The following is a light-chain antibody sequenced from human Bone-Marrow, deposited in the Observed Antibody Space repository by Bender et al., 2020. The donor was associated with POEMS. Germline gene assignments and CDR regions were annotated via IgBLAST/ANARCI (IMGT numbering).Light chain of an antibody. J-gene: IGLJ3*02. CDR3: FAHLGDGIWM. CDR2: AAT. Sequence: QSALAQPASVSGSPGQSITISCTGVISDLVSWYQYRPGTAPRLIIYAATNRPSGISSRFSGSRSGGTASLTISGLHTEDETDYYCFAHLGDGIWMFGGGTKLTVL. CDR1: ISDL. V-gene: IGLV2-23*01.